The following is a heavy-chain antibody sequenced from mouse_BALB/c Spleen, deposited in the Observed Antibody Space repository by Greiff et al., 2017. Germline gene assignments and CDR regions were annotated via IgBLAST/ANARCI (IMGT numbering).Heavy chain of an antibody. J-gene: IGHJ2*01. D-gene: IGHD2-4*01. CDR2: IDPANGNT. Sequence: VQLQQSGAELVKPGASVKLSCTASGFNITDTYMHWVKQRPEQGLEWIGRIDPANGNTKYDPKFQGKATITADTSSNTAYLQLSSLTSEDTAVYYGARDGGLRYYFDYWGQGTTLTVSS. CDR1: GFNITDTY. CDR3: ARDGGLRYYFDY. V-gene: IGHV14-3*02.